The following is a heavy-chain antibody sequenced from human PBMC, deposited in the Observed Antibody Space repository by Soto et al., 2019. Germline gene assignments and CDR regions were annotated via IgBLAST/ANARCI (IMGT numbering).Heavy chain of an antibody. J-gene: IGHJ6*02. D-gene: IGHD3-10*02. V-gene: IGHV6-1*01. CDR2: TFYRSKWYN. Sequence: SQTLSLTCAISGVSVSSNSGAWNWVRQSPSRGLEWLGRTFYRSKWYNDYAVSVKSRITINPDTSKNQFSLQLNSVTPEDTAVYYCVFGVWQYGLGVWGQGTTVTVSS. CDR3: VFGVWQYGLGV. CDR1: GVSVSSNSGA.